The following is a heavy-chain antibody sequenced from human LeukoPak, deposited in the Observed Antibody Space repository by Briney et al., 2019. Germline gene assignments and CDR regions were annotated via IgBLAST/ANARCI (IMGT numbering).Heavy chain of an antibody. CDR1: GFSFNKYG. J-gene: IGHJ4*02. CDR2: ISGSGGST. Sequence: EGSLRLSCAVSGFSFNKYGMVWVRQAPGKGLEWVAGISGSGGSTYYADSVRGRFTISRDNSKNTLYLQMNSLRDEDTAVYYCAKDAIDIYSSSWLWYFDYWGQGTLVTVSS. D-gene: IGHD6-13*01. V-gene: IGHV3-23*01. CDR3: AKDAIDIYSSSWLWYFDY.